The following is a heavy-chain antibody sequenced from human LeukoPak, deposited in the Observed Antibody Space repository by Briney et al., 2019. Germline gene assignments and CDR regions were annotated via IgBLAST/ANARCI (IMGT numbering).Heavy chain of an antibody. J-gene: IGHJ5*02. V-gene: IGHV4-30-2*01. Sequence: TLSLTCTVSGGSISSGGYYWSWIRQPPGKGLEWIGYIYHSGSTYYNPSLKSRVTISVDRSKNQFSLKLSSVTAADTAVYYCARDFSGSGSYYNVNWFDPWGQGTLVTVSS. CDR3: ARDFSGSGSYYNVNWFDP. CDR1: GGSISSGGYY. D-gene: IGHD3-10*01. CDR2: IYHSGST.